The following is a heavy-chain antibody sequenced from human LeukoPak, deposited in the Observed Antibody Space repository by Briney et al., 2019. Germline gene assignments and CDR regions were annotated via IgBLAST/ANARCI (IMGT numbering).Heavy chain of an antibody. Sequence: PGGSLRLSCAASGFTFSNYAMNWVRQAPGKGLEWISHIFSSSSISYADSVKGRFTNSRDNAKNSLYLQMNSLRDEDTAVYYCARDVAWAFDIWGQGTMVTVSS. CDR3: ARDVAWAFDI. D-gene: IGHD5-12*01. CDR1: GFTFSNYA. CDR2: IFSSSSI. V-gene: IGHV3-69-1*01. J-gene: IGHJ3*02.